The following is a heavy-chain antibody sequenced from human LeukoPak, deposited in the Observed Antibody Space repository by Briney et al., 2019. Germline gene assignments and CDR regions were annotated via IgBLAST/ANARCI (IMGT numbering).Heavy chain of an antibody. CDR1: GYTFACYY. V-gene: IGHV1-2*02. Sequence: ASVKVSCKASGYTFACYYIHWVRQAPGQGLEWMGWINPNSGGTNYAQKFQGRVTMTRDTSISTAYMELSRLRSDDTAVYYCARDSVDSGWPTIHDYWGQGTLVTVSS. J-gene: IGHJ4*02. CDR3: ARDSVDSGWPTIHDY. CDR2: INPNSGGT. D-gene: IGHD6-19*01.